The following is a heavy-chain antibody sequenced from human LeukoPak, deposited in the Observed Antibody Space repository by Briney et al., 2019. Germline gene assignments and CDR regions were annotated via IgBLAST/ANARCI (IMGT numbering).Heavy chain of an antibody. CDR2: ISSSGSTI. Sequence: GGSLRLSCAASGFTFSIYEMNWVRQAPGKGLEWVSYISSSGSTIYYADSVKGRFTISRDNAKNSLYLQMNSLRAEDTAVYYCAELGITMIGGVWGKGTTVTISS. D-gene: IGHD3-10*02. V-gene: IGHV3-48*03. J-gene: IGHJ6*04. CDR3: AELGITMIGGV. CDR1: GFTFSIYE.